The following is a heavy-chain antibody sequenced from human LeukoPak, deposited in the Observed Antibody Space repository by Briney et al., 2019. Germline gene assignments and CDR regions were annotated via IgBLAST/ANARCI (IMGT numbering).Heavy chain of an antibody. Sequence: GGSLGLSCAASGFTFSAYWMSWVRQAPGKGLEWVANLKQDGSEKYYVDSVKGRFTISRDNAKNSPYLQMNSLRGEDTAVYYCARDDGFYSASGIYQNYFDHWGQGILVTVSP. V-gene: IGHV3-7*01. D-gene: IGHD3-10*01. CDR1: GFTFSAYW. CDR2: LKQDGSEK. J-gene: IGHJ4*02. CDR3: ARDDGFYSASGIYQNYFDH.